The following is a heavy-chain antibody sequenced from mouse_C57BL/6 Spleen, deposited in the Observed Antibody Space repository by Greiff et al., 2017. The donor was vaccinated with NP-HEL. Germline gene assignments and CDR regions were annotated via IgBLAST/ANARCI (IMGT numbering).Heavy chain of an antibody. J-gene: IGHJ3*01. Sequence: VQLQQSGAELVRPATSVTVSCKVSGYAFTNYLTEWLKQRLGQGLLWIGVIIPGSGGTNYNENLKSTTTLTADKSTSTAYMQLSSLTTEDSAVYFCARQAYYGNYSWFAYWGQGTLVTVSA. CDR1: GYAFTNYL. CDR3: ARQAYYGNYSWFAY. D-gene: IGHD2-1*01. V-gene: IGHV1-54*01. CDR2: IIPGSGGT.